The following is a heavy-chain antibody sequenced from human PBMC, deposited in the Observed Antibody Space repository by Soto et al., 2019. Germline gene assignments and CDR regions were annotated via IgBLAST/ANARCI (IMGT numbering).Heavy chain of an antibody. J-gene: IGHJ4*02. D-gene: IGHD6-19*01. CDR3: ARGSSGWYGKYYFDY. Sequence: GASVKVSCKASGYTLTSYAMHWVRQAPGQRLEWMGWINAGNGNTKYSQKFQGRVTITRDTSASTAYMELSSLRSEDTAVYYCARGSSGWYGKYYFDYWGQGTLVTVSS. CDR1: GYTLTSYA. V-gene: IGHV1-3*01. CDR2: INAGNGNT.